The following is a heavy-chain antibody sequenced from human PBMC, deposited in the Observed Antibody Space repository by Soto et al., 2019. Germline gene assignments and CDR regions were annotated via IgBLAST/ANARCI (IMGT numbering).Heavy chain of an antibody. CDR2: ISSSSSYI. D-gene: IGHD3-3*01. CDR3: ASSRITIFGESDSNWFDP. CDR1: GFTFSSYS. J-gene: IGHJ5*02. Sequence: EVQLVESGGGLVKPGGSLRLSCAASGFTFSSYSMNWVRQAPGKGLEWVSSISSSSSYIYYADSVKGRFTISRDNAKNSLYLQMNSLRAEDTAAYYCASSRITIFGESDSNWFDPWGQGTLVTVSS. V-gene: IGHV3-21*01.